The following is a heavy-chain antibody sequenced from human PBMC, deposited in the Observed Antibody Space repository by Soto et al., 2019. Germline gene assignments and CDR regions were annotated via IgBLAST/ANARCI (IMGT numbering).Heavy chain of an antibody. Sequence: PSETLSLTCTVSGGSISSYYWSWIRQPPGKGLEWIGYIYYSGSTNYNPSLKSRVTISVDTSKIHFSLKLSSVTAADTAVYYCARGAVRGVMGVWGQGTTVTVSS. CDR2: IYYSGST. D-gene: IGHD3-10*01. V-gene: IGHV4-59*01. J-gene: IGHJ6*02. CDR3: ARGAVRGVMGV. CDR1: GGSISSYY.